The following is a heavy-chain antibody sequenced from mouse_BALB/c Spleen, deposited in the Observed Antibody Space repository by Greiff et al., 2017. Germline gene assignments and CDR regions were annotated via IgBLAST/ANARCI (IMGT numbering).Heavy chain of an antibody. CDR2: ISSGGSYT. V-gene: IGHV5-9-3*01. CDR1: GFTFSSYA. CDR3: ARHHDGYYNAMDY. J-gene: IGHJ4*01. Sequence: EVKLMESGGGLVKPGGSLKLSCAASGFTFSSYAMSWVRQTPEKRLEWVATISSGGSYTYYPDSVKGRFTISRDNAKNTLYLQMSSLRSEDTAMDYCARHHDGYYNAMDYWGQGTSVTVSS. D-gene: IGHD2-3*01.